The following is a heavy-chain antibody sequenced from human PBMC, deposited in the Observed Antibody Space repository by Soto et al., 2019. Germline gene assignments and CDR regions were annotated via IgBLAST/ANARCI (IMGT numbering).Heavy chain of an antibody. CDR2: ISCDGINK. Sequence: QVQLVQSGGGVVQPGRSLGLSCAASGFTFNTYGMHWVRQAPGKGREWVAGISCDGINKYYVDSVKGRFTISEDNSKNTLYVHMNNLRAEDTALYYCARSHQPTRGIHWYFDLWGRGILVTVSS. V-gene: IGHV3-30*03. J-gene: IGHJ2*01. CDR1: GFTFNTYG. D-gene: IGHD1-26*01. CDR3: ARSHQPTRGIHWYFDL.